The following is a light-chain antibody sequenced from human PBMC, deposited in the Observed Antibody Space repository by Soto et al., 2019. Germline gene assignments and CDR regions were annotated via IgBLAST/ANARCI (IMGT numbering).Light chain of an antibody. CDR1: QSVSSN. CDR2: RVS. Sequence: EIVMTQSPATLSVSPGERATLSCRASQSVSSNLAWYQQKPGQAPRLLIYRVSTRATDIADRFTGRGSRTDFTTTISRLEHEDFAVYYRQQYDSSGTFGQGTKVDIK. J-gene: IGKJ1*01. V-gene: IGKV3-15*01. CDR3: QQYDSSGT.